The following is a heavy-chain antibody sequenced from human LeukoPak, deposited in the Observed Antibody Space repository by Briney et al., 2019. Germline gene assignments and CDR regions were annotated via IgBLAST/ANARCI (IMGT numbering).Heavy chain of an antibody. D-gene: IGHD1-1*01. V-gene: IGHV3-33*01. CDR1: GFTLSNYG. Sequence: GGSLRLSCAASGFTLSNYGMHWVRQAPGKGLEWVAVIWYDGSNIYYADSVKGRFTISRDNSKNTLYLQMNSLRAEDTAVYYCARGYNWGTFDYWGQGTLVTVSS. J-gene: IGHJ4*02. CDR3: ARGYNWGTFDY. CDR2: IWYDGSNI.